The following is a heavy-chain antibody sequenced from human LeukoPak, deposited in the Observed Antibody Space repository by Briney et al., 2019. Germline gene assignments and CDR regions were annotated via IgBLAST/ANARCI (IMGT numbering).Heavy chain of an antibody. CDR3: Y. CDR2: ISTYDGNT. J-gene: IGHJ4*02. Sequence: GASVKVSCKTSGYTFTNYGISWVRQAPGQGLEWMGWISTYDGNTDYLQKFQGRVIMTKDTTTNTSYMELTSLRSDDTAVYLDYWGQGTLVIVSS. V-gene: IGHV1-18*01. CDR1: GYTFTNYG.